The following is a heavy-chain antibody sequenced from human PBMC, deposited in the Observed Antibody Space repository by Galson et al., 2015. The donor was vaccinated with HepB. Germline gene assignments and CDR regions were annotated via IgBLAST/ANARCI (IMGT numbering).Heavy chain of an antibody. CDR3: ARYDYGDDTSFDY. CDR2: IIPIFNIV. Sequence: SVKVSCKASGGTFSNYAISWVRRAPGQGLEWMGGIIPIFNIVNYAQKFQGRVTITADKSTSTAYMELSSLRSEDTAVYYCARYDYGDDTSFDYWGQGTLVTVSS. V-gene: IGHV1-69*10. CDR1: GGTFSNYA. D-gene: IGHD4-17*01. J-gene: IGHJ4*02.